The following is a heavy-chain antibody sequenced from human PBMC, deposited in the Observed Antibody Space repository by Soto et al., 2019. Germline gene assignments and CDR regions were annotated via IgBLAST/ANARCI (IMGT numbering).Heavy chain of an antibody. CDR3: ARGGYSYGLRFDP. D-gene: IGHD5-18*01. J-gene: IGHJ5*02. CDR1: GGSISSYY. Sequence: QVQLQESGPGLVKPSETLSLTCTVSGGSISSYYWSWIRQPPGKGLEWIGYIYYSGSTNYNPSLKGRVTISVDTSKNQFCLKLSSVNAAYTAVYYCARGGYSYGLRFDPWGQGTLVTVFS. CDR2: IYYSGST. V-gene: IGHV4-59*01.